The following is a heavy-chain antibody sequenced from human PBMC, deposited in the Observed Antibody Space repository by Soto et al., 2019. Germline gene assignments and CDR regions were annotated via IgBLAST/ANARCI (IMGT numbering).Heavy chain of an antibody. CDR3: ARGSSPGYYMDV. CDR2: IGTAGDT. D-gene: IGHD6-6*01. V-gene: IGHV3-13*01. Sequence: GESLKISCAASGFTFSSYDMHWVRQATGKGLEWVSAIGTAGDTYYPGSVKGRFTISRENAKNSLYLQMNSLRAGDTAVYYCARGSSPGYYMDVWGKGTTVTVSS. CDR1: GFTFSSYD. J-gene: IGHJ6*03.